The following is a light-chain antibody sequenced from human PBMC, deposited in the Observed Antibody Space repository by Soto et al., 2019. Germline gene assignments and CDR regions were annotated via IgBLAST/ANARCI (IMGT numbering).Light chain of an antibody. CDR1: QSISSY. V-gene: IGKV1-39*01. Sequence: DIQMTRSPSSLSASVGDRVTITCRASQSISSYLNWYQQKPGEAPKLLIYAASSLQSGVPSRFSGSGSGTDFTLTISSLQSEDFAVYYCQQYNNWPPITFGQGTRLEIK. CDR2: AAS. CDR3: QQYNNWPPIT. J-gene: IGKJ5*01.